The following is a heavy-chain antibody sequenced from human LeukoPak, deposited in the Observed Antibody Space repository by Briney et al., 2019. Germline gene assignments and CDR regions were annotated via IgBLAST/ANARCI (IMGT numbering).Heavy chain of an antibody. CDR3: AKDLYDFWSGQKYYFDY. J-gene: IGHJ4*02. V-gene: IGHV3-23*01. CDR2: ISGNGDTI. Sequence: GGSLRLSCAASGFRFRSHGMSWVRQTPGKGLEWVSGISGNGDTIYYTDSVKGRFTISRDNSRNTLSLRMNSLRADDTAVYYCAKDLYDFWSGQKYYFDYWGQGTLVTVSS. D-gene: IGHD3-3*01. CDR1: GFRFRSHG.